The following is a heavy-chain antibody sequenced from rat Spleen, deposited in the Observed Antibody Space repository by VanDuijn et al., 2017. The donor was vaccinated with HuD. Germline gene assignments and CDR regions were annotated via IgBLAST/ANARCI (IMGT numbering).Heavy chain of an antibody. CDR3: TRENWVFDY. J-gene: IGHJ2*01. V-gene: IGHV5-46*01. Sequence: EVQLVESGGDLVQPGRSMKLSCAASGFTFSSFPMAWVRQAPTKGLEWVATISTRGGSTYYRDSVEGRFTVSRDNARSTLYLQMNSLRSEDTATYYCTRENWVFDYWGQGVMVTVSS. CDR2: ISTRGGST. CDR1: GFTFSSFP. D-gene: IGHD5-1*01.